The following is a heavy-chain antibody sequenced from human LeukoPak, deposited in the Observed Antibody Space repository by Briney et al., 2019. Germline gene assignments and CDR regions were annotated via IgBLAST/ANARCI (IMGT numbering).Heavy chain of an antibody. Sequence: GGSLRLSCAASGFTFSSYSMNWVRQAPGKGLEWVSSISSSSSYIYYADSVKGRFTISRDNAKNSLYLQMNSLRAEDTAVYYCARAQDTAMVKPLWSDYWGQGTLVTVSS. CDR2: ISSSSSYI. J-gene: IGHJ4*02. D-gene: IGHD5-18*01. CDR3: ARAQDTAMVKPLWSDY. CDR1: GFTFSSYS. V-gene: IGHV3-21*01.